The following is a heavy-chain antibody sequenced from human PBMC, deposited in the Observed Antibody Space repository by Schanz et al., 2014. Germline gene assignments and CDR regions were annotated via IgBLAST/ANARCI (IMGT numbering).Heavy chain of an antibody. CDR1: GFIFSDYY. J-gene: IGHJ4*02. CDR3: ARDGDFDY. CDR2: IWYDGSNK. V-gene: IGHV3-33*08. Sequence: VQLVESGGGLVKPGESLRLSCAASGFIFSDYYMSWIRQAPGKGLEWVAIIWYDGSNKYYADSVKGRFTISRDNSKNTLFLQMSSLRAEDTAVYYCARDGDFDYWGQGTLVTVSS.